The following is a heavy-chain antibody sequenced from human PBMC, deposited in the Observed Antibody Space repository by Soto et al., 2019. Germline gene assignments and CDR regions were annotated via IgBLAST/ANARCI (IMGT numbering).Heavy chain of an antibody. D-gene: IGHD3-10*01. J-gene: IGHJ6*02. Sequence: ASVKVSCKASGYTFTSYGISWVRQAPGQGLEWMGWISAYNGNTNYAQKLQGRVTMTTDTSTSTAYMELRSLRSYDTAVYYCARVRRGRVRGVISYGMYVWGQGTTVTASS. V-gene: IGHV1-18*01. CDR1: GYTFTSYG. CDR3: ARVRRGRVRGVISYGMYV. CDR2: ISAYNGNT.